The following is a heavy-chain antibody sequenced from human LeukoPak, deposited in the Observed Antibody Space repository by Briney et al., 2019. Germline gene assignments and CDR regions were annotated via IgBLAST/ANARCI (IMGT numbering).Heavy chain of an antibody. CDR3: ARSRLGYYGSESYYPLYYYGMDV. J-gene: IGHJ6*02. D-gene: IGHD3-10*01. Sequence: PSETLSLTCTVSGGSISSADYYWSWIRQPPGKGLEWIGSIYYSGSTYYNPSLKSRVTISVDTSKNQFSLKLSSVTAADTALYYCARSRLGYYGSESYYPLYYYGMDVWGQGTTVTVSS. CDR1: GGSISSADYY. CDR2: IYYSGST. V-gene: IGHV4-30-4*01.